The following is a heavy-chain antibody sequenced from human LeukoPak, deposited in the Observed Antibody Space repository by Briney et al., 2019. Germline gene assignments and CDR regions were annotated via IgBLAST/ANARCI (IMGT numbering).Heavy chain of an antibody. Sequence: SETLSLTCAVYGGSFSGYYWSWIRQPPRKGLEWIGESNHSGSTNYNPSLKSRVTISVDTSKNQFSLKLSSVTAADTAVYYCARGRAYYDILTGYYRWFDPWGQGTLVTVSS. CDR3: ARGRAYYDILTGYYRWFDP. V-gene: IGHV4-34*01. CDR1: GGSFSGYY. CDR2: SNHSGST. J-gene: IGHJ5*02. D-gene: IGHD3-9*01.